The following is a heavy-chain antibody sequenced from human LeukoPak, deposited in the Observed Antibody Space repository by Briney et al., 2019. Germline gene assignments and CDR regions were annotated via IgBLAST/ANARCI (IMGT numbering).Heavy chain of an antibody. CDR2: IKQDGSEK. Sequence: PGGSLRLSCAASGFTFSRHWMTWVRQAPGKGLEWVANIKQDGSEKYYVDSVRGRFTISRDNAESSLSLHMDSLRAEDTAVYYCATDSVPAAADHWGQGTLVIVSS. CDR1: GFTFSRHW. V-gene: IGHV3-7*01. D-gene: IGHD2-2*01. CDR3: ATDSVPAAADH. J-gene: IGHJ4*02.